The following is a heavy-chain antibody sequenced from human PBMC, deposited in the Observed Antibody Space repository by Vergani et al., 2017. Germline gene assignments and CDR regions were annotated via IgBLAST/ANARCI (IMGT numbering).Heavy chain of an antibody. D-gene: IGHD5-18*01. CDR1: GYSFTSYW. V-gene: IGHV5-51*01. Sequence: EVPLVQSGAEVKKPGESLKISCKGSGYSFTSYWIGWVRQMPGKGLEWMGIIYPGDFDTTYSPSFQGHVTISADRSINTAYLQWSSLKASDTAMYYCARLKPWIQLWDNGGQGTLVTVSS. CDR3: ARLKPWIQLWDN. CDR2: IYPGDFDT. J-gene: IGHJ4*02.